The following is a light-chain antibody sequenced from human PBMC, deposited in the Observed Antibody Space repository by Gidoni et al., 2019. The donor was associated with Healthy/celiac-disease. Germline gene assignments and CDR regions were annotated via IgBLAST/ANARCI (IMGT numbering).Light chain of an antibody. Sequence: EIVLTQSPATLSLSPGERATLSCRASLSVSSYLAWYQQKPGQAPRLLIYDASNRATGIPARFSGSGSGTDFTLTISSLEPEDFAVYYCQQRSNWPPEITFGQGTRLEIK. CDR1: LSVSSY. J-gene: IGKJ5*01. CDR2: DAS. V-gene: IGKV3-11*01. CDR3: QQRSNWPPEIT.